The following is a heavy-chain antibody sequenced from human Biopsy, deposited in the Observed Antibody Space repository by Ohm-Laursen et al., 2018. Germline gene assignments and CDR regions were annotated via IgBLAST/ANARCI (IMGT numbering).Heavy chain of an antibody. CDR1: GYTLTELS. D-gene: IGHD1-1*01. CDR3: AADINVWNVNY. J-gene: IGHJ4*02. Sequence: ASVKVSCKASGYTLTELSIHWVRQTGGKGLEWMGGFDREERKTVYAEKFQGRVTTTEDTSTDTAYMELSSLRSEDTAVYYCAADINVWNVNYWGQGTQVTVSS. V-gene: IGHV1-24*01. CDR2: FDREERKT.